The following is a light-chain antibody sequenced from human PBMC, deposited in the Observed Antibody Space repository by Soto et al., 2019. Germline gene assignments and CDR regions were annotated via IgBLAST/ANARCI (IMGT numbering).Light chain of an antibody. CDR3: GTWDFSLSSYV. V-gene: IGLV1-51*01. J-gene: IGLJ1*01. CDR1: SSNIGNSY. Sequence: QSALTQPPSVSAAPGQRVTISCSGRSSNIGNSYVSWYQQLPGTAPKLLIYDNNKRPSGIPDRFSGSKSGTSATLGITGLQSGDEADYYCGTWDFSLSSYVFGTGTKLTVL. CDR2: DNN.